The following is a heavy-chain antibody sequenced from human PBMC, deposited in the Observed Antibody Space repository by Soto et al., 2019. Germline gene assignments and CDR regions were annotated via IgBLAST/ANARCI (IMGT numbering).Heavy chain of an antibody. CDR2: INHSGST. CDR1: GGSFSGYY. CDR3: ARGWGRIFDY. V-gene: IGHV4-34*01. D-gene: IGHD7-27*01. Sequence: QVQLQQWGAGPLKPSETLSLTCAVYGGSFSGYYWNWIRQPPGKGLEWIGEINHSGSTNYNPSLKSRVTISVDTSKNQFSLKLSSVTAADTAVYYCARGWGRIFDYWGQGTLVTVSS. J-gene: IGHJ4*02.